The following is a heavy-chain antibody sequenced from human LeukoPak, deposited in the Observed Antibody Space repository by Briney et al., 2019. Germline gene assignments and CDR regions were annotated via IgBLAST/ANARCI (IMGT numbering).Heavy chain of an antibody. D-gene: IGHD3-10*01. V-gene: IGHV3-30*14. CDR2: ISYDGSNK. CDR1: GFTFSSYA. CDR3: ARSLRVRGVPDYMDV. Sequence: GGSLRLSCAASGFTFSSYAMHWVRQAPGKGLEWVAVISYDGSNKYYADSVKGRFTISRDNSKNMLYLQMNSLGAEDTAVYYCARSLRVRGVPDYMDVWGKGTTVTISS. J-gene: IGHJ6*03.